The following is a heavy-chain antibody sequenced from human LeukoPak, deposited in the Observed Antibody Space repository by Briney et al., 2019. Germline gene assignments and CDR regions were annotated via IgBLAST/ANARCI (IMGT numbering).Heavy chain of an antibody. CDR2: LNWNGGTI. D-gene: IGHD1-26*01. J-gene: IGHJ4*02. V-gene: IGHV3-20*04. CDR3: ARVKGVGAIDY. Sequence: GGSLRLSCAASGFTFGDYAMSWVRQAPGKGLEWVSGLNWNGGTIGYADSVKGRFTISRDNAKNSLYLQMNSLRAEDTAVYYCARVKGVGAIDYWGQGTLVTVSS. CDR1: GFTFGDYA.